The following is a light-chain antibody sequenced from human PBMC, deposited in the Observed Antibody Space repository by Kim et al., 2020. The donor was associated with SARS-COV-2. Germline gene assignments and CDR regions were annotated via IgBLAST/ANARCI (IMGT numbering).Light chain of an antibody. V-gene: IGKV3-20*01. CDR2: DAS. CDR3: HKYGSPPQT. CDR1: QTVTSSY. Sequence: LATGETANLTSRASQTVTSSYLAWYQQKPGQAPRLLNYDASRRANGIPDRLSGSGSGTDFTLTIRRLEPDDFAVYSCHKYGSPPQTFGQGTRLEI. J-gene: IGKJ2*01.